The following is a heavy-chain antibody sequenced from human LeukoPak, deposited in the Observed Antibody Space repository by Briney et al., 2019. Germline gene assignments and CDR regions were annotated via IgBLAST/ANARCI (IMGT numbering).Heavy chain of an antibody. CDR3: ARDRGDGSNYDI. CDR1: GGTFSSYA. D-gene: IGHD5-24*01. J-gene: IGHJ3*02. Sequence: ASVKVSCKASGGTFSSYAISWVRQAPGQGLEWMGGIIPIFGTANYAQKLQGRVTITADESTSTAYMELSSLRSEDTAVYYCARDRGDGSNYDIWGQGTMVNVSS. V-gene: IGHV1-69*13. CDR2: IIPIFGTA.